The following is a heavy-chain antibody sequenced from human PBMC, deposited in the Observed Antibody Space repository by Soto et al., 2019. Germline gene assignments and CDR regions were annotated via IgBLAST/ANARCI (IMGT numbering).Heavy chain of an antibody. D-gene: IGHD1-26*01. J-gene: IGHJ4*02. CDR2: TRHDGSNT. V-gene: IGHV3-33*01. Sequence: QAQLVESGGGVVQPGRSLRLSCAASGFTFSGYGMHWVRQAPGKGLEWVAITRHDGSNTYYADSVRGRFTISRDNSKKTLYLQMDSLRAEDTAVYYCARDGVGATTFFGYFDYWGQGTLVTVSS. CDR1: GFTFSGYG. CDR3: ARDGVGATTFFGYFDY.